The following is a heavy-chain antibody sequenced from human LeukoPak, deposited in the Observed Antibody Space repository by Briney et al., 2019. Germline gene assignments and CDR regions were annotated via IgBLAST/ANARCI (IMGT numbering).Heavy chain of an antibody. V-gene: IGHV1-3*01. CDR2: INAGNGNT. Sequence: ASVKVCCKASGYTFTSYAMHWVRQAPGQRLEWMGWINAGNGNTKYSQKFQGRVTITRDTSASTAYMELSSLRSEDTAVYYCASKGRLLWFGESSGPFDYWGQGTLVTVSS. CDR3: ASKGRLLWFGESSGPFDY. J-gene: IGHJ4*02. CDR1: GYTFTSYA. D-gene: IGHD3-10*01.